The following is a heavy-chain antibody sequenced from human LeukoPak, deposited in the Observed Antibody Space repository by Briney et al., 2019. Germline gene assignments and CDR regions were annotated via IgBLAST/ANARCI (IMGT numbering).Heavy chain of an antibody. Sequence: ASVKVSCKASGYTFSNFGINWVRQAPGQGLEWIAWISGNNDNPNYGQKFQGRFTVTTDSSTSTAYMELRNLRSDDTAVYYCARDGSSTDDYWGQGTMCTVSS. CDR1: GYTFSNFG. D-gene: IGHD2-2*01. CDR2: ISGNNDNP. J-gene: IGHJ4*02. CDR3: ARDGSSTDDY. V-gene: IGHV1-18*01.